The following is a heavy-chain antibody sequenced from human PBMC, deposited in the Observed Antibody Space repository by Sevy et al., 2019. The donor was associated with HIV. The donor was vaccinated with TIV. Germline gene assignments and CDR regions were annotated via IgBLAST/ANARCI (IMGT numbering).Heavy chain of an antibody. CDR3: AKDFVGGYYDSSRYSDH. Sequence: GGSLRLSCAASGFTFTEFVMSWVRQAPGKGLEWVSTINSGGGSTYYADSVKGRFTISRDNSLNTLDLQMNSLRAEDTAVYYCAKDFVGGYYDSSRYSDHWGQGTLVTVSS. CDR2: INSGGGST. J-gene: IGHJ4*02. CDR1: GFTFTEFV. V-gene: IGHV3-23*01. D-gene: IGHD3-22*01.